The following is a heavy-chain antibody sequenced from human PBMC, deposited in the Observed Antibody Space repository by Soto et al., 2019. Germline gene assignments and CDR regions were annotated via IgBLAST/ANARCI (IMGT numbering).Heavy chain of an antibody. D-gene: IGHD3-22*01. V-gene: IGHV4-31*03. CDR3: ARAASFYYDNTGYYHFDY. CDR2: IYYSGST. CDR1: GGSINSGGFY. Sequence: SETLSLTCTVSGGSINSGGFYWSWIRQHPGKGLVLIGYIYYSGSTYFNLSLKSRVIISVDSSKNHFSLRLRSVTAADTAVYYCARAASFYYDNTGYYHFDYWGQGSLVTVSS. J-gene: IGHJ4*02.